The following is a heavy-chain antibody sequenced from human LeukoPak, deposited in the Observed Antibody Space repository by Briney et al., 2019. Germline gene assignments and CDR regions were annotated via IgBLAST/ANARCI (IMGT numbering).Heavy chain of an antibody. Sequence: KTSQTLSLTCTVSGGSISSGSYYWSWIRQPAGKGLEWIGRIYTSGSTNYNPSLKSRVTISVDTSKNQFSLKLSSVTAADTAVYYCARDLDYSYWGQGTLVTVSS. CDR3: ARDLDYSY. D-gene: IGHD3-10*01. J-gene: IGHJ4*02. CDR2: IYTSGST. V-gene: IGHV4-61*02. CDR1: GGSISSGSYY.